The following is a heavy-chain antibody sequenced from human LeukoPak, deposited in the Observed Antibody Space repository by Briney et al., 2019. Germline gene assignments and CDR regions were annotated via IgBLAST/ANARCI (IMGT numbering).Heavy chain of an antibody. Sequence: SETLSLTCTVSGGSISSYYWSWIRQPPGKGLEWIGHIYYSGSTNYNPSLKSRVTISVDTSKNQFSLKLSPVTAADTAVYYCARDAAILTGYSYFDYWGQGTLVTVSS. CDR2: IYYSGST. CDR3: ARDAAILTGYSYFDY. J-gene: IGHJ4*02. CDR1: GGSISSYY. D-gene: IGHD3-9*01. V-gene: IGHV4-59*01.